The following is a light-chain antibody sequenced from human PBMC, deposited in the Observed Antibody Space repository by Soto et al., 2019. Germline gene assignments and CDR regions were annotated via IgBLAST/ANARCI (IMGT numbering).Light chain of an antibody. CDR2: EVS. CDR1: SSDVGGYNY. CDR3: SSYTTGSTSYV. V-gene: IGLV2-14*01. J-gene: IGLJ1*01. Sequence: QSALTQPASVSGSPGQSITISCTGTSSDVGGYNYVSWYQQHAGKAPKVMIYEVSNRPSGVSNRFSGSKSGNTASLTISGLQAEDEADYYCSSYTTGSTSYVFGTGTKVTVL.